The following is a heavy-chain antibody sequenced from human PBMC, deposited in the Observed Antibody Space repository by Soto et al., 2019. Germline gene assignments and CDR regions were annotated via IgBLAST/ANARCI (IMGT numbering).Heavy chain of an antibody. Sequence: SETLSLTCTVSGGSISSSSYYWGWIRQPPGKGLEWIGSIYYSGSTYYNPSLKSRVTISVDTSKNQFSLKLSSVTAADTAVYYCARQIGYSGYDGAFDIWGQGTMVTVSS. CDR1: GGSISSSSYY. J-gene: IGHJ3*02. V-gene: IGHV4-39*01. D-gene: IGHD5-12*01. CDR3: ARQIGYSGYDGAFDI. CDR2: IYYSGST.